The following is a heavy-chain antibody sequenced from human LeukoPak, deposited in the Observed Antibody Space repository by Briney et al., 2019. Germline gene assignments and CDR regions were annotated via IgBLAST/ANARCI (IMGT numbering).Heavy chain of an antibody. CDR3: ARDYDYGGNPDAFDI. V-gene: IGHV3-21*01. CDR1: GFTFSSYS. J-gene: IGHJ3*02. D-gene: IGHD4-23*01. CDR2: IGSSSSYI. Sequence: GGSLRLSCAASGFTFSSYSMNWVRQAPGKGLEWVSSIGSSSSYIYYADSVKGRFTISRDNAKNSLYLQMNSLRTEDTAVYYCARDYDYGGNPDAFDIWGQGTMVTVSS.